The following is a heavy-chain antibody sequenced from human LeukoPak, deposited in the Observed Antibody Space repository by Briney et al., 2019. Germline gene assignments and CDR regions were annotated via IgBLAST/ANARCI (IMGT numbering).Heavy chain of an antibody. J-gene: IGHJ4*02. V-gene: IGHV1-2*02. CDR2: INPNSGGT. CDR1: GYTFTSYG. D-gene: IGHD3-22*01. CDR3: ARDLGRNFYYALDY. Sequence: ASVKVSCKASGYTFTSYGISWVRQVPGQGLEWMGWINPNSGGTNYAQKFQGRVTMTRDTSISTAYMELRRLRSDDTAVYYCARDLGRNFYYALDYWGQGTLVTVSS.